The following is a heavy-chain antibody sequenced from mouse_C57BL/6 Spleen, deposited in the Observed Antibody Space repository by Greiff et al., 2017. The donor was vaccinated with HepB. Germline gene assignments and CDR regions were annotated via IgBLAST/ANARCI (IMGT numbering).Heavy chain of an antibody. V-gene: IGHV3-1*01. CDR1: GYSITSGYD. D-gene: IGHD2-4*01. CDR2: ISYSGST. CDR3: ARAAYDLGFAY. J-gene: IGHJ3*01. Sequence: ESGPGMVKPSQSLSLTCTVTGYSITSGYDWHWIRHFPGNNLEWMGYISYSGSTNYNPSLKSRISITHDTSKNHFFLKLNSVTTEDTATYYCARAAYDLGFAYWGQGTLVTVSA.